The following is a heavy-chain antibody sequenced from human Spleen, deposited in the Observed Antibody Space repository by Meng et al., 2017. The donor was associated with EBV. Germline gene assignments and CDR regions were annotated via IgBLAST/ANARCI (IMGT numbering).Heavy chain of an antibody. CDR2: IHYRGNN. J-gene: IGHJ4*02. CDR3: ARDTEAPGTWFDY. V-gene: IGHV4-34*02. D-gene: IGHD6-13*01. Sequence: QVQQERWGAGLLKPSETLSLTCAVDGGSFSGYYWSWIRQSPGKGLEWIGEIHYRGNNKYNPSLKSRVTISGDTSRNQIFLELTSVTAADTAVYYCARDTEAPGTWFDYWGQGTLVTVSS. CDR1: GGSFSGYY.